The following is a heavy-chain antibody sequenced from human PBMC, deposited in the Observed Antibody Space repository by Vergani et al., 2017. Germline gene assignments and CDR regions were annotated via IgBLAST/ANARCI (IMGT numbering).Heavy chain of an antibody. CDR2: IWYDGSKE. Sequence: QVQLEESGGGVVQPGRSLRLSCAGSGFTLSSHAMHWVRQAPGKGLEWVAFIWYDGSKEYYADSVKGRFTISRDNSKNTLYLQMNSLRAEDTAVYYCAKAARPGYYYYYMDVWGKGTTVTVSS. D-gene: IGHD6-6*01. J-gene: IGHJ6*03. CDR1: GFTLSSHA. CDR3: AKAARPGYYYYYMDV. V-gene: IGHV3-33*06.